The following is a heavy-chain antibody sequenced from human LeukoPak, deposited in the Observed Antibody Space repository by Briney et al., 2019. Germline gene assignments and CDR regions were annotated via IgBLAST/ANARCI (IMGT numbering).Heavy chain of an antibody. V-gene: IGHV3-30*18. D-gene: IGHD5-12*01. CDR1: GFTFSSYG. CDR2: ISYDGSNK. J-gene: IGHJ3*02. Sequence: PGGSLRLSCAASGFTFSSYGMHWVRQAPGKGLEWVAVISYDGSNKYYADSVKGRFTISRDNSKNTLYLQMNSLRAEDTAVYYCAKDWLRGAIIPAGAFDIWGQGTMVTVSS. CDR3: AKDWLRGAIIPAGAFDI.